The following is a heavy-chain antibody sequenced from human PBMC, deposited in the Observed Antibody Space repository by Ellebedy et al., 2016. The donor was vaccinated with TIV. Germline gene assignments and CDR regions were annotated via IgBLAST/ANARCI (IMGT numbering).Heavy chain of an antibody. J-gene: IGHJ4*02. Sequence: AASVKVSCKASVYTFPGYYMHWVRQAPGQGLEWMGWINPNSGGTNYAQKFQGRVTMTRDTSISTAYMELSRLRSDDTAVYYCAREKGGKYYFDYWGQGTLVTVSS. CDR2: INPNSGGT. V-gene: IGHV1-2*02. CDR1: VYTFPGYY. CDR3: AREKGGKYYFDY.